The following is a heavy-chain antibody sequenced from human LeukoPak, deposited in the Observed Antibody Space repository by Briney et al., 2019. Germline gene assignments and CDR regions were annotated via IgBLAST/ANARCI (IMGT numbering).Heavy chain of an antibody. CDR2: MNPNSGNT. V-gene: IGHV1-8*03. J-gene: IGHJ4*02. CDR3: AIKDPIAAAGTRVSSGWPNYFDY. D-gene: IGHD6-13*01. CDR1: GYTFTSYV. Sequence: GASVKVSCKATGYTFTSYVINWVRQATGQGLEWMGWMNPNSGNTGYAQKFQGRVTITRNTSISTAYMELSSLRSEDTAVYYCAIKDPIAAAGTRVSSGWPNYFDYWGQGTLVTVSS.